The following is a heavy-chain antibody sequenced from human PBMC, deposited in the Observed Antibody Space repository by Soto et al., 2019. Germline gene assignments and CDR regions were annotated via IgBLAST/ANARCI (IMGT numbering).Heavy chain of an antibody. D-gene: IGHD6-13*01. CDR3: ASRHSGGSSWYYYYYYMDV. J-gene: IGHJ6*03. V-gene: IGHV1-69*02. CDR1: GGTFSSYT. CDR2: IIPILGIA. Sequence: QVQLVQSGAEVKKPGSSVKVSCKASGGTFSSYTISWVRQAPGQGLEWMGRIIPILGIANYAQKFQGRVTITADKSTSTAYMELSSLRSEDTAVYYCASRHSGGSSWYYYYYYMDVWGRGTTVTVSS.